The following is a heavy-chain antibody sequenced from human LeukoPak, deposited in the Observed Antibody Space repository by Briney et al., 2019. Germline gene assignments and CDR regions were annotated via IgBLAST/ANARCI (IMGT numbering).Heavy chain of an antibody. V-gene: IGHV1-2*06. Sequence: ASVKVSCKASGYTFTGYYMHWVRQAPGQGLEWMGRINPNSGGTNYAQKFQGRVTMTRDTSISTAYMELSRLRSDDTAVYYCARGLVSRALYCSSTSCYKRPHYYYGVDVWGQGTTVTVSS. J-gene: IGHJ6*02. D-gene: IGHD2-2*02. CDR2: INPNSGGT. CDR3: ARGLVSRALYCSSTSCYKRPHYYYGVDV. CDR1: GYTFTGYY.